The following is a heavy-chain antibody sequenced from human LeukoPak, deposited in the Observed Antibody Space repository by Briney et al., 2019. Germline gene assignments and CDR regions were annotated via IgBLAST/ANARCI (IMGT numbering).Heavy chain of an antibody. J-gene: IGHJ4*02. Sequence: GGSLRLSCTASGFTFGDYAMNWFRQAPGKGLEWVANIKPDGRETYYVDSVKGRFTISRDNAKSSLYLQMNSLRAEDTAVYYCARDYNLGQGTLVTVSS. CDR1: GFTFGDYA. V-gene: IGHV3-7*01. CDR3: ARDYN. CDR2: IKPDGRET.